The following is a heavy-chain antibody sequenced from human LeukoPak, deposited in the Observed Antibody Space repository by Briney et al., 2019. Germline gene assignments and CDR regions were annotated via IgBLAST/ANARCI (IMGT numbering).Heavy chain of an antibody. CDR2: INPNSGGT. CDR3: ARGSLPPPQRYWYFDL. CDR1: GYTFTTYY. V-gene: IGHV1-2*04. D-gene: IGHD1-1*01. Sequence: ASVKVSCKASGYTFTTYYMHWVRQAPGQGLEWMGWINPNSGGTNYAQKFQGWVTMTRDTSISTAYMELSRLRSDDTAVYYCARGSLPPPQRYWYFDLWGRGTLVTVSS. J-gene: IGHJ2*01.